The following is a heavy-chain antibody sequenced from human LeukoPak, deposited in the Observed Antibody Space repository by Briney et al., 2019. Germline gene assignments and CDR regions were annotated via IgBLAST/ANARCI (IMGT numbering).Heavy chain of an antibody. CDR3: ARAGELELRDGYFDY. V-gene: IGHV1-69*13. D-gene: IGHD1-7*01. CDR1: GGTFSSYA. Sequence: GASVKVSCKASGGTFSSYAISWVRQAPGQGLEWMGGIIPIFGTANYAQKFQGRVTITADESTSTAYMELSSLRSEDTAVYYCARAGELELRDGYFDYRGQGTLVTVSS. CDR2: IIPIFGTA. J-gene: IGHJ4*02.